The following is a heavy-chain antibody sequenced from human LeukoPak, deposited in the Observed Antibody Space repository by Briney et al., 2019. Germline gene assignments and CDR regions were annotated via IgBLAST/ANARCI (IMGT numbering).Heavy chain of an antibody. V-gene: IGHV3-53*01. J-gene: IGHJ4*02. CDR2: IYSGGST. Sequence: PGGSLRLSCAASGFTVSSNYMSWVRRAPGKGLEWVSVIYSGGSTYYADSVKGRFTISRDNSKNTLYLQMNSLRAEDTAVYYCASQGTTMMTTYYYWGQGTLVTVSS. CDR3: ASQGTTMMTTYYY. CDR1: GFTVSSNY. D-gene: IGHD2/OR15-2a*01.